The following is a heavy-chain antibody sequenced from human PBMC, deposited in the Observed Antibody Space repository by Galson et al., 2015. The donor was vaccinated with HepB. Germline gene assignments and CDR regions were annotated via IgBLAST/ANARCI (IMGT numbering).Heavy chain of an antibody. V-gene: IGHV3-48*01. CDR1: GFTFNTYS. D-gene: IGHD1-26*01. Sequence: SLRLSCAASGFTFNTYSMNWVRQAPGKGLEWVSYISSSGSGIYYADSVKGRFTISRDNAENSLYVQMNSLRGEDTAVYYCARERSYFIDNWGRGTLVTVSS. J-gene: IGHJ4*02. CDR3: ARERSYFIDN. CDR2: ISSSGSGI.